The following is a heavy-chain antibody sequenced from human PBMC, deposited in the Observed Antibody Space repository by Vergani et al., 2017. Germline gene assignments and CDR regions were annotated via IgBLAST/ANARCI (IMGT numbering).Heavy chain of an antibody. CDR2: IRYDGSNK. V-gene: IGHV3-30*02. D-gene: IGHD3-10*01. Sequence: QVQLVESGGGVVQPGGSLRLSCAASGFTFSSYGMHCVRQAPGKGLERVAFIRYDGSNKYYADSVKGRFTISRDNSKITLYLQMNSLRAEDTAVDYCAKGDYDVSGGSDYYGMDVWGQGTTVTVSS. CDR3: AKGDYDVSGGSDYYGMDV. J-gene: IGHJ6*02. CDR1: GFTFSSYG.